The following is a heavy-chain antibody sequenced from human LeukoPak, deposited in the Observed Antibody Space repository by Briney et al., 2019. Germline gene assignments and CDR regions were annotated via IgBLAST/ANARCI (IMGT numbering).Heavy chain of an antibody. J-gene: IGHJ4*02. CDR2: ISSSSSYI. CDR1: GFTFRDYY. Sequence: GGSLRLSCVASGFTFRDYYMSWIRRAPGKGLEWVSYISSSSSYIDYADSVKGRFTISRDNPKNLLYLQMYSLRAEDTAVYYCARGSAYWGQGTLVTVSS. CDR3: ARGSAY. V-gene: IGHV3-11*06.